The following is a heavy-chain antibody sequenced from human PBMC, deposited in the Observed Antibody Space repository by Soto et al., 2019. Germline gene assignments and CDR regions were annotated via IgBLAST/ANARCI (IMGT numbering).Heavy chain of an antibody. J-gene: IGHJ3*01. CDR1: GFTFNNYG. V-gene: IGHV3-30*03. D-gene: IGHD6-13*01. CDR3: ATDQGIAASDGDD. CDR2: ITSDGSAK. Sequence: QVQLVESGGGVVQPGRSLRLSCAASGFTFNNYGMHRVRQAPGKGLEWVANITSDGSAKYYADSVKGRLTISRDNSKNTVYLQMNSLRAEDTALYYCATDQGIAASDGDDWGQGTMVTVSS.